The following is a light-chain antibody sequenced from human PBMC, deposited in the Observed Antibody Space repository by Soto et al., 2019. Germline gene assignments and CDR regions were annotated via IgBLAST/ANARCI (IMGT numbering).Light chain of an antibody. Sequence: DIPMTQSPSSLSASVGDRVTITCRASQGISNFLAWYQQKPGKVPKLLISAASTLQSGVPSRFSGSGSGTDFTLTITSLQPEDVATYYCQKYSSVNTFGQGTRLEIK. CDR3: QKYSSVNT. V-gene: IGKV1-27*01. J-gene: IGKJ5*01. CDR1: QGISNF. CDR2: AAS.